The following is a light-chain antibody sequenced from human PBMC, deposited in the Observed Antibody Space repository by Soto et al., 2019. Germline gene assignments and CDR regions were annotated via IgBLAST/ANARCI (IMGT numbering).Light chain of an antibody. CDR2: GAS. V-gene: IGKV1-12*01. Sequence: DIQMTQSPSSVSASVGDRVTITCRASQDINNWLAWYQQKPGKAPKLLIFGASNLQTGVPSRFSGSVSGTDFTLTISSLQPEDFTTYFFQQAKTFSWTFGQGTKVEVK. J-gene: IGKJ1*01. CDR1: QDINNW. CDR3: QQAKTFSWT.